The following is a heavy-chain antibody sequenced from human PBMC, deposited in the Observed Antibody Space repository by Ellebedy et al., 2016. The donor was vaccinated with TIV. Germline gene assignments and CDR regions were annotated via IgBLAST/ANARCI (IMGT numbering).Heavy chain of an antibody. CDR2: IYTSGST. J-gene: IGHJ6*02. V-gene: IGHV4-61*02. CDR1: GGSISSGSYY. Sequence: SETLSLTXTVSGGSISSGSYYWSWIRQPAGKGLEWIGRIYTSGSTNYNPSLKSRVTMSVDTSKNQFSLKLSSVTAADTAVYYCARELRVAAAGNNYYYYYGLDVWGQGTTVTVSS. D-gene: IGHD6-13*01. CDR3: ARELRVAAAGNNYYYYYGLDV.